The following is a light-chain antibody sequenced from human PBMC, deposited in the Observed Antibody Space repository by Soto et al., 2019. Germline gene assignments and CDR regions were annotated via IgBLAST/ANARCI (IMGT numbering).Light chain of an antibody. V-gene: IGLV2-23*03. CDR2: GSS. Sequence: QSALAQPASVSGSPGQSITISCTGTSSDVGSYNLVSWYQQHPGKAPKLLIFGSSKRPSGVSNRFSGSKSGNTASLTISGLQAEDEADYYCCSYAGANTFFGTGTQLTVL. CDR1: SSDVGSYNL. CDR3: CSYAGANTF. J-gene: IGLJ1*01.